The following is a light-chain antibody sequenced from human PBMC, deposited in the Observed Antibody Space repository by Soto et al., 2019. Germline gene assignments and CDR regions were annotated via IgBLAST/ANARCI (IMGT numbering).Light chain of an antibody. CDR1: SSDVGGYNY. Sequence: QSALTQPPSASGSPGQSVTISCTGTSSDVGGYNYVSWYQQYPDKAPKVMIYEVSKRPSGVPDRFSGSKSGNTASLTVSGLKAEDEADYYCSSYAGNTNLVFGGGTKLTV. J-gene: IGLJ2*01. CDR3: SSYAGNTNLV. CDR2: EVS. V-gene: IGLV2-8*01.